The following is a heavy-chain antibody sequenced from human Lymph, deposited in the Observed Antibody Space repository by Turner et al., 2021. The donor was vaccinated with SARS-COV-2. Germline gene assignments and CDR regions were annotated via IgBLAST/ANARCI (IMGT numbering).Heavy chain of an antibody. CDR3: ARDYYDLWSGYNSYYYGMDV. J-gene: IGHJ6*02. CDR2: MSSRSSYR. CDR1: GFPFSSDS. V-gene: IGHV3-21*01. Sequence: EVQLVESGGGLVKPGGSLILSCAASGFPFSSDSMNWVRQAPGKGLEWVSAMSSRSSYRDNADSVKGRFTIARENAKNSLYLQMNSLRAEDTAVYYCARDYYDLWSGYNSYYYGMDVWGQGTTVTVSS. D-gene: IGHD3-3*01.